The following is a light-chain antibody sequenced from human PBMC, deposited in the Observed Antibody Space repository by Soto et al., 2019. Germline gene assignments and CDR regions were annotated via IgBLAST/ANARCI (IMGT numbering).Light chain of an antibody. V-gene: IGKV3-11*01. CDR3: QKCDYLPI. J-gene: IGKJ3*01. CDR1: QYVGTR. Sequence: EIVLTQSPATLSSSPGETATLSCRASQYVGTRLAWYQHKPGQAPRLLIYYTSNRATGIPARFSGSGSGTDFTLTISSLAPEDFATYYCQKCDYLPIFGPGTTVDFK. CDR2: YTS.